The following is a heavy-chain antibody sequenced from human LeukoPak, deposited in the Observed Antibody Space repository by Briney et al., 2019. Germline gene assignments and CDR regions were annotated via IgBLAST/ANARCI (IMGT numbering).Heavy chain of an antibody. D-gene: IGHD6-19*01. CDR1: GGSISSNEFY. Sequence: PSETLSLTCTVSGGSISSNEFYWAWIRQPPGKGLAWIGSIFYSGSTYYNPSLKSRVTISVDTSKNQFSLKLSSVTAADTAVYYCARLPITGYSSGWDTYWGQGTLVTVSS. J-gene: IGHJ4*02. CDR2: IFYSGST. V-gene: IGHV4-39*01. CDR3: ARLPITGYSSGWDTY.